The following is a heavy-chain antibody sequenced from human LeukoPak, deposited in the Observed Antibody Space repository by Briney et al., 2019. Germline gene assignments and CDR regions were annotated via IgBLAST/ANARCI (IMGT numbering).Heavy chain of an antibody. Sequence: GGSLRLSCTASGFTFGDYAMSWFRQAPEKGLEWVGFIRSKEYGGASEYAASVKGRFTISRDDSKSIAYLQMNSLKTEDTAVYYCTTDLGIVVYYWGQGTLVTVSS. J-gene: IGHJ4*02. V-gene: IGHV3-49*03. CDR2: IRSKEYGGAS. D-gene: IGHD3-22*01. CDR1: GFTFGDYA. CDR3: TTDLGIVVYY.